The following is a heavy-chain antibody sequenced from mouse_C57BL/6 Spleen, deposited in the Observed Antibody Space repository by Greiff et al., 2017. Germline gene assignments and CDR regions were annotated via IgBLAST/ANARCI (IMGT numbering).Heavy chain of an antibody. J-gene: IGHJ4*01. CDR1: GYSFTDYN. CDR3: ARRGSSPYAMDY. D-gene: IGHD1-1*01. CDR2: INPNYGTT. V-gene: IGHV1-39*01. Sequence: VQLKESGPELVKPGASVTISCKASGYSFTDYNMNWVKQSNGKSLEWIGVINPNYGTTSYNQKFKGKATLTVDQSSSTAYMQLNSLTSEDSAVYYCARRGSSPYAMDYWGQGTSVTVSS.